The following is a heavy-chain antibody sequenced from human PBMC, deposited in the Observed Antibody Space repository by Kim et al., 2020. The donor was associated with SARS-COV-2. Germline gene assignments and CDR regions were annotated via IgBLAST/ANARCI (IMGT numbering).Heavy chain of an antibody. CDR1: GFTFSSYA. Sequence: GGSLRLSCAASGFTFSSYAMSLVRQAPGKGLEWVSAISGSGGSTYYADALMGRFTISRGNSKNTLYLQMNSLRLEDTAVYYCAKNGPELTSSLYYFDYWG. J-gene: IGHJ4*01. CDR2: ISGSGGST. V-gene: IGHV3-23*01. D-gene: IGHD1-7*01. CDR3: AKNGPELTSSLYYFDY.